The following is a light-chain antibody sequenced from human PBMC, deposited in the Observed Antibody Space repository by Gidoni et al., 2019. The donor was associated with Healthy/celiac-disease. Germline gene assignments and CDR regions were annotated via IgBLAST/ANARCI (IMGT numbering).Light chain of an antibody. Sequence: ELVNTQSPATLSVSPGERATLSCRASQSVSSNLAWYQQKPGQAPRLLIYGASTRATGIPARFSGSGSGTEFTLTISSLQSEDFAVYYCQQYNNWPPWTFGQGTKVEIK. J-gene: IGKJ1*01. CDR1: QSVSSN. CDR3: QQYNNWPPWT. V-gene: IGKV3-15*01. CDR2: GAS.